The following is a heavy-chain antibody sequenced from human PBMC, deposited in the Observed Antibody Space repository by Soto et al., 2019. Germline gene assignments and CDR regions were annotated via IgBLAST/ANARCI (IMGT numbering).Heavy chain of an antibody. CDR1: GFTVSDNY. J-gene: IGHJ3*02. D-gene: IGHD6-19*01. V-gene: IGHV3-66*01. CDR2: IYSGGGT. Sequence: EVQLVESGGTLVQPGGSLRLSCAASGFTVSDNYMSWVRQAPGKGLEWVSVIYSGGGTYYADSVKGRFTISRDNPKNTLYLQMNSLRDEDTAVYYCARGVAVASTGGDAYDIWGQGTMVTVSS. CDR3: ARGVAVASTGGDAYDI.